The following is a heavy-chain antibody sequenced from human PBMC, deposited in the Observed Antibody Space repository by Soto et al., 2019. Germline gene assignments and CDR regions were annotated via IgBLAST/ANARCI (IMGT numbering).Heavy chain of an antibody. CDR2: IYYNGNT. D-gene: IGHD3-16*01. Sequence: SETLSLTCTVSGGSISNFYWTWIRQPAGKGLEWIGRIYYNGNTKYNPSLKSRVTISLDTSKNQFSLKLRSVTAADTAVYYCAREYFGSVDYWGQGTLVTVSS. CDR3: AREYFGSVDY. CDR1: GGSISNFY. J-gene: IGHJ4*02. V-gene: IGHV4-4*07.